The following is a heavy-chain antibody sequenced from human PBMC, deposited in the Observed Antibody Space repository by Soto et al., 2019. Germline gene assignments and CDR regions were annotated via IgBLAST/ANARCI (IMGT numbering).Heavy chain of an antibody. Sequence: ASVKVSCKASGYTFTSYGISWVRQAPGQGLEWMGWISAYNGNTNYAQKLQGRVTMTTDTSTSTAYMELRSLRSDDTAVYYCARDLTGDSVADRRSFDVWGQGTMVTVSS. J-gene: IGHJ3*01. CDR1: GYTFTSYG. D-gene: IGHD2-15*01. CDR3: ARDLTGDSVADRRSFDV. CDR2: ISAYNGNT. V-gene: IGHV1-18*01.